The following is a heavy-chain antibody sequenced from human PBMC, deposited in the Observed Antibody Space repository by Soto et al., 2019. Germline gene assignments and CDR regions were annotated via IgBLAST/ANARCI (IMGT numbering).Heavy chain of an antibody. CDR1: GYTFTSYG. D-gene: IGHD2-15*01. CDR2: ISAYNGNT. Sequence: GASVKVSCKASGYTFTSYGISWVRQAPGQGPEWMGWISAYNGNTNYAQKLQGRVTMTTDTSTSTAYMELRSLRSDDTAVYYCARGGGSPDSGYYYYYMDVWGKGTTVTVSS. J-gene: IGHJ6*03. CDR3: ARGGGSPDSGYYYYYMDV. V-gene: IGHV1-18*01.